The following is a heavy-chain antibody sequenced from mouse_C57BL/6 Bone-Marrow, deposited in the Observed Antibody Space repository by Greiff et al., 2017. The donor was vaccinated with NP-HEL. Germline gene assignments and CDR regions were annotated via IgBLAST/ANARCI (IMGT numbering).Heavy chain of an antibody. CDR3: AIDGPWFAY. J-gene: IGHJ3*01. CDR1: GYTFTSYW. Sequence: QVQLQQPGAELVMPGASVKLSCKASGYTFTSYWMHWVKQRPGQGLEWIGEIDPSDSYTNYNQKFKGKSTLTVDKSSSTAYMQLSSLTSEDSAVYYCAIDGPWFAYWGQGTLVTVSA. D-gene: IGHD2-3*01. CDR2: IDPSDSYT. V-gene: IGHV1-69*01.